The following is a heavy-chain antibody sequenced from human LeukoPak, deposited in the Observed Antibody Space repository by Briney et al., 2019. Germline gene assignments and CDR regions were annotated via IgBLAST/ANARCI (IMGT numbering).Heavy chain of an antibody. Sequence: GESLKISCKGSGYSFTSYWIGWVRQMPGKGLEWMGIIYPGDSDTRYSPSFQGQVTISADKSISTAYPQWSSLKASDTAMYYCARPGGVVVPAVKGAFDIWGQGTMVTVSS. CDR3: ARPGGVVVPAVKGAFDI. CDR2: IYPGDSDT. CDR1: GYSFTSYW. J-gene: IGHJ3*02. V-gene: IGHV5-51*01. D-gene: IGHD2-2*01.